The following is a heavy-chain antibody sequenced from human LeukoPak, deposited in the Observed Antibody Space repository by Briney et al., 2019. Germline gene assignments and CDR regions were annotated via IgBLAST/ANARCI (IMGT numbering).Heavy chain of an antibody. CDR3: ARVRAVAGFDY. V-gene: IGHV1-3*01. CDR2: INAGNGNT. Sequence: GASVKVSCKASGYTFTSYAMHWVRQAPGQRLEWMGWINAGNGNTKYSQKFQGRVTITRDTSASTAYMELSSLRSEDTAVYYCARVRAVAGFDYWGQGTLVIVSS. CDR1: GYTFTSYA. J-gene: IGHJ4*02. D-gene: IGHD6-19*01.